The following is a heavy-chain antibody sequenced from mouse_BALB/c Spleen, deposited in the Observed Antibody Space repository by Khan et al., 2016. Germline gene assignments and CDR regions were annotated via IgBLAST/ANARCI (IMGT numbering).Heavy chain of an antibody. J-gene: IGHJ4*01. V-gene: IGHV3-2*02. Sequence: EVKLEESGPGLVKPSQSLSLTCTVTGYSITSDYAWNWIRQFPGNKLEWMGYIIYSGSTRYYPSLKSRISVTRDTSKNQFFLQLNSVTTEDTATXYCARTPTAYYAMDYWGQGTSVTVSS. CDR2: IIYSGST. CDR3: ARTPTAYYAMDY. CDR1: GYSITSDYA. D-gene: IGHD1-2*01.